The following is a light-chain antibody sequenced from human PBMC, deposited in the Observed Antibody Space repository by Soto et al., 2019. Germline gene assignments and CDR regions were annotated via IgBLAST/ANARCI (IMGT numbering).Light chain of an antibody. Sequence: EIVLTQSPATLSLSPGETATLSCRASQSISNYLAWYQHKPGQAPRLLIFDASNRATGIPARFSGSGSGTEFTLTISSLQSEDFAVYYCQQYNNWPWTFGQGTKVDIK. CDR1: QSISNY. CDR3: QQYNNWPWT. J-gene: IGKJ1*01. V-gene: IGKV3-11*01. CDR2: DAS.